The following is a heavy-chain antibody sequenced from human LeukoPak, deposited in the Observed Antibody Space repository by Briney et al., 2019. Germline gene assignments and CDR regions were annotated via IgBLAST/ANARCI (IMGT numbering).Heavy chain of an antibody. V-gene: IGHV3-21*01. CDR1: LLTLWTYN. CDR3: AREHSGYDFPGRDYYYMDV. D-gene: IGHD5-12*01. J-gene: IGHJ6*03. CDR2: IIITSRSYI. Sequence: GSLRLSCAHSLLTLWTYNMYTVPQNPGEGVEWGSWIIITSRSYIYYADSVKGRFTISRDNAKNSLYLQMNSLRAEDTAVYYCAREHSGYDFPGRDYYYMDVWGKGTTVTVSS.